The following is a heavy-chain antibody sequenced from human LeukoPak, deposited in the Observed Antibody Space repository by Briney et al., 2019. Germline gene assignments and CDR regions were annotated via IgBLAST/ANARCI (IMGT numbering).Heavy chain of an antibody. J-gene: IGHJ6*03. Sequence: PSETLSLTCTVSGGSISSYYWSWIRQPPGKGLEWIGYIYYSGSTNYNPSLKSRATISVDTSKNQFSLKLSSVTAADTAAYYCARSVEGYCSGGSCYYYSYYMDVWGKGTTVTVSS. V-gene: IGHV4-59*01. CDR3: ARSVEGYCSGGSCYYYSYYMDV. D-gene: IGHD2-15*01. CDR1: GGSISSYY. CDR2: IYYSGST.